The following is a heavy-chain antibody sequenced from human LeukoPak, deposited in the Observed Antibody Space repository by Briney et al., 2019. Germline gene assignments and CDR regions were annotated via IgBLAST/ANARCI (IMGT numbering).Heavy chain of an antibody. CDR2: ITGSGAST. CDR3: AATSGIAVAGIITRGDY. J-gene: IGHJ4*02. CDR1: GFTFNNYA. D-gene: IGHD6-19*01. Sequence: GGSLRLSCTASGFTFNNYAMTWVRQAPGKGLEWVSAITGSGASTNYADSVKGRFTISRDNSKNTLYLQMNSLRAEDTAVYYCAATSGIAVAGIITRGDYWGQGTLVTVSS. V-gene: IGHV3-23*01.